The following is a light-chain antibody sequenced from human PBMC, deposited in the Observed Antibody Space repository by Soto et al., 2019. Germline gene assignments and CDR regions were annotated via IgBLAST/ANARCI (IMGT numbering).Light chain of an antibody. CDR3: QQYGSSPCT. CDR2: GAS. V-gene: IGKV3-20*01. J-gene: IGKJ2*02. CDR1: QTVSSNY. Sequence: EIVLTQSPGTLSLSPGERATLSCRASQTVSSNYLAWYRQKPGQAPSLLIYGASSRATGIPDRVSGSGSGTDYTLTISRLEPEDLSVYYCQQYGSSPCTFGQGTKLEIK.